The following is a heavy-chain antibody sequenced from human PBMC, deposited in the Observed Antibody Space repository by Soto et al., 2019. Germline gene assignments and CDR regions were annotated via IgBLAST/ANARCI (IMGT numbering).Heavy chain of an antibody. Sequence: GSCPTLVNPTQTLTLTCTFSGFSLSSNGVAVGWIRQPPGKALEWLALIYWNDDKPYSPSLKSRLTLTKDTSNNQVVLTMTNMDPVDTATYYCAHKRCGTTSCYRGWFDPWGQGTLVTGSS. V-gene: IGHV2-5*01. D-gene: IGHD2-2*01. CDR2: IYWNDDK. CDR3: AHKRCGTTSCYRGWFDP. J-gene: IGHJ5*02. CDR1: GFSLSSNGVA.